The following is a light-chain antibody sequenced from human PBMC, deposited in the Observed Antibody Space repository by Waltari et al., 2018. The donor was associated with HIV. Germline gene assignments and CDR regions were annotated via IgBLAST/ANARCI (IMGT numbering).Light chain of an antibody. CDR1: TPTIGSND. V-gene: IGLV1-47*01. Sequence: SVLTQPPSASGTPGQRVTISCSGSTPTIGSNDVFWYQHLPGAAPKLLIHRNNQRPSGVPDRFSGSTSGTSASLAISGLRSEDEADYYCVAWDDSLRGVLFGGGTKVAVL. J-gene: IGLJ2*01. CDR2: RNN. CDR3: VAWDDSLRGVL.